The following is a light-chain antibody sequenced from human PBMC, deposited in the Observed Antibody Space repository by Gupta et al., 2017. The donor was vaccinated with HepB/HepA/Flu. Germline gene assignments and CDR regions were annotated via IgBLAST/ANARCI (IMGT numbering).Light chain of an antibody. Sequence: SYDLTQPPSVSVSPGQTASITCSGDKLGDKFASWYQQRPGQSPVLVIYQDTKRPAGIPERFSGSNAGNTATLTISGTQAMDEADYYGQAWDSSTGVVFGGGTKLTV. CDR3: QAWDSSTGVV. J-gene: IGLJ2*01. CDR1: KLGDKF. V-gene: IGLV3-1*01. CDR2: QDT.